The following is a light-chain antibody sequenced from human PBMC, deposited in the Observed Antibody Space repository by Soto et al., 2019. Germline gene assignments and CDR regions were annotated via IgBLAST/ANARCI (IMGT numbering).Light chain of an antibody. CDR1: QTIMTY. CDR3: QQSYNSPQT. CDR2: AAS. V-gene: IGKV1-39*01. J-gene: IGKJ1*01. Sequence: DIQMTQSPSSLSASVGDEVTITCRASQTIMTYLNWYQLKPGKPPRLLIYAASSLQSGVPSRFSASGSGTDFTLTISSLQPEDFATYSCQQSYNSPQTFGQGTKVEIK.